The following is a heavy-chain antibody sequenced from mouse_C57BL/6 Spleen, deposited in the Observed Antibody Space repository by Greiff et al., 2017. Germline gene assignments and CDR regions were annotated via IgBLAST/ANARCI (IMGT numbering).Heavy chain of an antibody. Sequence: QVQLQQPGAELVKPGASVKLSCKASGYTFTSYWMQWVKQRPGQGLEWIGEIDPSDSYTNYNQKFKGKATLTVDPSSSTAYMQLSSLTSEDSAVYYCARSRYSNYGYFDYWGQGTTLTVSS. D-gene: IGHD2-5*01. J-gene: IGHJ2*01. CDR1: GYTFTSYW. CDR2: IDPSDSYT. V-gene: IGHV1-50*01. CDR3: ARSRYSNYGYFDY.